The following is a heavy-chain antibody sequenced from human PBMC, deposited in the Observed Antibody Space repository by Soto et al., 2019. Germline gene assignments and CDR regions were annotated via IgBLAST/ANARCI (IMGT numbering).Heavy chain of an antibody. CDR3: VVAAQPYYFDC. D-gene: IGHD2-15*01. J-gene: IGHJ4*02. CDR1: GYTFTSYG. CDR2: NSAYNGNT. Sequence: QVQLVQSGAEVKKPGASVKVSCKASGYTFTSYGISGVRQAPGQGLEWMGWNSAYNGNTNYAQKLQGRVTMTTDTAPSTAYMEPRILRSDDTAVYYCVVAAQPYYFDCWGQGTLVTVSS. V-gene: IGHV1-18*01.